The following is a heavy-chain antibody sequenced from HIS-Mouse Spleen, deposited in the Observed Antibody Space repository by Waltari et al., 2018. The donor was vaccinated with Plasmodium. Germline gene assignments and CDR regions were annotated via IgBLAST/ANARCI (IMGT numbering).Heavy chain of an antibody. J-gene: IGHJ4*02. V-gene: IGHV1-18*01. CDR3: ARLLPWVHGHFDY. Sequence: QVQLLQSGAELKNPGATVKVSCNASGYTFTTSGLIGVRQSPGQGLEWMGWISAYNGNTNYEQKIQGRVTMTTDTSTSTAYMELRSLRSDDTAVYYCARLLPWVHGHFDYWGQGTLVTVSS. CDR2: ISAYNGNT. CDR1: GYTFTTSG. D-gene: IGHD1-26*01.